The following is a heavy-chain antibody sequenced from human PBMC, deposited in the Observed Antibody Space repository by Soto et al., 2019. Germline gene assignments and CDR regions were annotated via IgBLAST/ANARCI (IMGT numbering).Heavy chain of an antibody. J-gene: IGHJ1*01. D-gene: IGHD6-13*01. CDR3: ATSDSRGYFQH. V-gene: IGHV3-66*01. CDR1: GFTFSSNY. CDR2: IYSGGST. Sequence: EVQLVESGGGLVQPGGSLRLSCAASGFTFSSNYMTWVRQAPGKGLEWVSIIYSGGSTYNADSVKGRFTISRDNSKNTLYLQMNSLRAEDTAVYYCATSDSRGYFQHWGQGTLVTVSS.